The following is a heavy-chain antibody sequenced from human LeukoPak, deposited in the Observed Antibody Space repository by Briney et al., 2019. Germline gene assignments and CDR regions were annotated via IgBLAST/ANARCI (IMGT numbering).Heavy chain of an antibody. CDR3: AKVVVVAAADY. Sequence: PGGSLRLSCAASGFTVSSNYMSWVRQAPGKGLEWVSAISGSGGSTYYADSVKGRFTISRDDSKNTLYLQMNSLRAEDTAVYYCAKVVVVAAADYWGQGTLVTVSS. CDR2: ISGSGGST. D-gene: IGHD2-15*01. V-gene: IGHV3-23*01. CDR1: GFTVSSNY. J-gene: IGHJ4*02.